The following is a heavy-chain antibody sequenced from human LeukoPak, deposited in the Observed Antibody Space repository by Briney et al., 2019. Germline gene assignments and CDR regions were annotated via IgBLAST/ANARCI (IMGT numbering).Heavy chain of an antibody. Sequence: PGGSLRLSCTASGFTFGDYAMSWFRQAPGKGLEWVGLIRSKAYGGTTEYAASVKGRFTISRDDSKSIAYLQMNSLKTEDTAVYYCTLDPIAAAGTLFDYWGQGTLVTVSS. CDR2: IRSKAYGGTT. J-gene: IGHJ4*02. CDR1: GFTFGDYA. CDR3: TLDPIAAAGTLFDY. V-gene: IGHV3-49*03. D-gene: IGHD6-13*01.